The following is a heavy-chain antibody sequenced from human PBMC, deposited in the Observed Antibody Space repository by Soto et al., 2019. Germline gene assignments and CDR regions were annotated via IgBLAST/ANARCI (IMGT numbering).Heavy chain of an antibody. V-gene: IGHV1-46*01. CDR2: INPSGGST. D-gene: IGHD5-12*01. J-gene: IGHJ4*02. Sequence: GASVKVSCKASGYTFTSYYMPWVRQAPGQGLEWMGIINPSGGSTSYAQKFQGPVTISADKSISTAYLQWRSLKASDTAIYYCARRDGYKIDYWGQGTPVTVSS. CDR1: GYTFTSYY. CDR3: ARRDGYKIDY.